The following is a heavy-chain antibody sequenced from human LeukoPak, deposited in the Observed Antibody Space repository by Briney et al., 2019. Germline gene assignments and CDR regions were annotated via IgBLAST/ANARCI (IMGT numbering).Heavy chain of an antibody. CDR1: GYTLTELS. CDR3: ATPLPHYYDSSGYYPNFDY. V-gene: IGHV1-24*01. J-gene: IGHJ4*02. Sequence: GASVKVSCKVSGYTLTELSMHWVRQAPGKGLEWMGGFDPEDGETIYAQKFQGRVTMTEDTSTDTAYMELSSLRSEDTAVYYCATPLPHYYDSSGYYPNFDYWGQGTQVTVSS. D-gene: IGHD3-22*01. CDR2: FDPEDGET.